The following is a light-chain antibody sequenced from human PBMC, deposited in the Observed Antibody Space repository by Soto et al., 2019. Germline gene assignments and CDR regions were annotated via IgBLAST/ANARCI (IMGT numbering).Light chain of an antibody. J-gene: IGKJ4*01. V-gene: IGKV3-11*01. CDR2: GAS. CDR1: QSVSRK. Sequence: DIVLTQSPATLSLSPGERATLSCRASQSVSRKLAWYQQIPGQAPRLLIYGASNRATGIPDRFSGRGSGTDFTLTISSLQSEDFVLYYCQQYSNWPLTFGGGTKVDI. CDR3: QQYSNWPLT.